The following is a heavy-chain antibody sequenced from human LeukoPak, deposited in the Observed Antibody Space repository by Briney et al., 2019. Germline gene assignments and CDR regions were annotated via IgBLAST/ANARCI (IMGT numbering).Heavy chain of an antibody. V-gene: IGHV1-18*01. CDR2: ISAYNGNT. Sequence: GASVKVSCKASGYTFTSYGIRWVRQAPGQGLEWMVWISAYNGNTNYAQKLQGRVTMTTDTSTSTAYMELRSLRSDDTAVYYCARDRSLYYYDSSGLEGFDPWGQGTLVTVSS. CDR3: ARDRSLYYYDSSGLEGFDP. D-gene: IGHD3-22*01. J-gene: IGHJ5*02. CDR1: GYTFTSYG.